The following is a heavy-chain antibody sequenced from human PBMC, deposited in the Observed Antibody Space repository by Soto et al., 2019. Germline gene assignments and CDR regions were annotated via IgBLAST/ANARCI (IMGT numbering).Heavy chain of an antibody. CDR1: GDSVSSNSAG. V-gene: IGHV6-1*01. D-gene: IGHD1-26*01. J-gene: IGHJ4*01. Sequence: QTLSLTCAITGDSVSSNSAGWSWVRQSPSRGLERLGRTYYRSKWYYEYAVSVRGRITINPDTSKNQYSLQLNSVTPEDTAVYFCARAEQYSGRIFDYWGQGTLVTFPS. CDR3: ARAEQYSGRIFDY. CDR2: TYYRSKWYY.